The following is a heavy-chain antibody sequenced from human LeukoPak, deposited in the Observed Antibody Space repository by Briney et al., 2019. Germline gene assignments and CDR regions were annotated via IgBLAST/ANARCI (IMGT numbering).Heavy chain of an antibody. J-gene: IGHJ4*02. Sequence: ASVKVSCKASGYTFTSYGISWVRQAPGQGLEWMGWINPNSGGTNYAQKFQGRVTMTRDTSISTAYMELRRLRSDDRAVYYCARGPPTIVVVITTGDFDSWGQGTLVTVSS. CDR1: GYTFTSYG. D-gene: IGHD3-22*01. CDR3: ARGPPTIVVVITTGDFDS. CDR2: INPNSGGT. V-gene: IGHV1-2*02.